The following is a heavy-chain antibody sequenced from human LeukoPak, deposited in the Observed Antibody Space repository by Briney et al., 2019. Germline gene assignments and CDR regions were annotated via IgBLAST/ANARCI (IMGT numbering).Heavy chain of an antibody. CDR1: GYTFTNYI. J-gene: IGHJ6*02. CDR2: INAGNGDT. V-gene: IGHV1-3*01. D-gene: IGHD3-16*01. Sequence: ASVKVSCTASGYTFTNYIIHWVRQAPGQRLEWMGWINAGNGDTEYSHKFQGRVTSTRDTSASTAYMDLSSLRFEDTAVYYYARVVTRLREGAYQYDLDVWGQGTTVTVSS. CDR3: ARVVTRLREGAYQYDLDV.